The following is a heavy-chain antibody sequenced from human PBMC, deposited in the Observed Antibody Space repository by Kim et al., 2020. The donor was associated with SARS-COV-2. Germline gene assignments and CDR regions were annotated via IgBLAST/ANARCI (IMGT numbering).Heavy chain of an antibody. J-gene: IGHJ4*02. D-gene: IGHD6-19*01. V-gene: IGHV5-51*01. CDR3: ARGPVRSSGWRYYFDY. CDR1: GYSFTSYW. Sequence: GESLKISCKGSGYSFTSYWIGWVRQMPGKGLEWMGIIYPGDSDTRYSPSFQGQVTISADKSISTAYLQWSSLKASDTAMYYCARGPVRSSGWRYYFDYWGQGTLVTVSS. CDR2: IYPGDSDT.